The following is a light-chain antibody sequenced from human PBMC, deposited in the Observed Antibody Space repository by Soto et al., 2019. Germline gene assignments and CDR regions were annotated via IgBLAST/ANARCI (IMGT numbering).Light chain of an antibody. V-gene: IGKV3-20*01. CDR2: GAS. CDR1: QSLSTNY. J-gene: IGKJ4*02. CDR3: QQYGDSPPT. Sequence: EIVLTQSPGTLSLSPGERATLSSRASQSLSTNYLAWYQRKPGQGPRLLIYGASSRATDIPRRFSGSGSGTDFTLTITRLEPEDFAVYYCQQYGDSPPTFAEGTKVEV.